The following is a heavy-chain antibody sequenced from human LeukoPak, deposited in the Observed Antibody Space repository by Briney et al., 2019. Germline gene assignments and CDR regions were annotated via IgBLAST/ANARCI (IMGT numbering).Heavy chain of an antibody. J-gene: IGHJ4*02. CDR1: GFTFSGYA. V-gene: IGHV3-21*01. CDR2: ITSSSTYI. D-gene: IGHD3-3*01. Sequence: GGSLRLSCAASGFTFSGYAMNWVRQAPGKGLEWVSSITSSSTYIYYADSVKGRFTISRDNAKNSLYLQMNSLRAEDTAVYYCARAITLFGVVLHYFDYWGQGTLVTVSS. CDR3: ARAITLFGVVLHYFDY.